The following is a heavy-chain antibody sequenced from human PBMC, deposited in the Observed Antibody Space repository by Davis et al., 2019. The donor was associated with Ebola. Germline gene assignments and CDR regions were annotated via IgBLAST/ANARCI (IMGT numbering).Heavy chain of an antibody. CDR2: MDMYDRGGT. V-gene: IGHV4-59*01. Sequence: MPGGSLRLSCSVPGGPISSYHWDWIRQPPGKGLEWIGDMDMYDRGGTNYDPSLKSRVTISVDTSKNQFSLKLTSVTAADTAVYYCARGVPGGSKYDYWGQGILVTVSS. D-gene: IGHD5-12*01. J-gene: IGHJ4*02. CDR1: GGPISSYH. CDR3: ARGVPGGSKYDY.